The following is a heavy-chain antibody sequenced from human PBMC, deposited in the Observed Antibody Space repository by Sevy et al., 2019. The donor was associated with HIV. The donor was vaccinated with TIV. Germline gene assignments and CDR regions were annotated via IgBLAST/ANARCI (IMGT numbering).Heavy chain of an antibody. D-gene: IGHD3-3*01. Sequence: GSLRLSCVASGLTISDYVLYWVRQAPGKGLEWVSAITESDADITYADSVKGRFTVSRDNSKNTVYLQMGSLRAEDTAIYYCAKLGVRVATGGTDYWGQGTQVTVSS. CDR3: AKLGVRVATGGTDY. V-gene: IGHV3-23*01. CDR1: GLTISDYV. CDR2: ITESDADI. J-gene: IGHJ4*02.